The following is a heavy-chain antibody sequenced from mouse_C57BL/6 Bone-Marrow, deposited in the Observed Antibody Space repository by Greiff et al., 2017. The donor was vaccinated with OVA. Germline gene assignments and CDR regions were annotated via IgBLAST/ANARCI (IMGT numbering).Heavy chain of an antibody. CDR3: ARWGDLYYFDY. J-gene: IGHJ2*01. CDR1: GYTFTSYW. CDR2: IDPSDSYT. V-gene: IGHV1-50*01. Sequence: QVQLQQPGAELVKPGASVKLSCKASGYTFTSYWMQWVKQRPGQGLEWIGEIDPSDSYTNYNQKFKGKATLTVDPSSSTAYMQLSSLTSEDSAVYYCARWGDLYYFDYWGQGTTLTVSS.